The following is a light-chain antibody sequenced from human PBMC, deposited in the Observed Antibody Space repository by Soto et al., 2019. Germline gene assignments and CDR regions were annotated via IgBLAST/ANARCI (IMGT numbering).Light chain of an antibody. CDR3: CSYAGNSAV. CDR2: EVT. Sequence: QSALTQPASVSGSPGQSITIPCTGTSGDVGGYNLVSWYQQHPGKAPKLMIYEVTDRPSGVSDRFSGSKSGNTATLTISGLQPDDEADYDCCSYAGNSAVFATGTTVTVL. J-gene: IGLJ1*01. CDR1: SGDVGGYNL. V-gene: IGLV2-23*02.